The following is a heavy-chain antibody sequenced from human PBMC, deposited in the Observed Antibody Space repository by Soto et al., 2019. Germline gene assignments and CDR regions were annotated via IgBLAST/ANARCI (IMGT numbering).Heavy chain of an antibody. Sequence: SETLSLTCTDSGGSISSSSYYWGWIREPPGKGLEWIGSIYYSGSTYYNPSLKSRVTISVDTSKNQFSLKLSSVTAADTAVYYCARSRRGGLGELSPRPFDYWGQGILVTVSS. CDR2: IYYSGST. CDR3: ARSRRGGLGELSPRPFDY. CDR1: GGSISSSSYY. D-gene: IGHD3-16*02. V-gene: IGHV4-39*01. J-gene: IGHJ4*02.